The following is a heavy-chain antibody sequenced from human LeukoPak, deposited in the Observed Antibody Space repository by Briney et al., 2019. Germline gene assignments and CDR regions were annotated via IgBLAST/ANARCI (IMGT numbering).Heavy chain of an antibody. CDR3: ARAAYYDSSGYYRQSDFDY. J-gene: IGHJ4*02. CDR2: INTNTEKP. V-gene: IGHV7-4-1*02. Sequence: ASVKVSCKASGYTFTSYTMNWVRQAPGQGLEWMGCINTNTEKPTYAQGFTGRFVFSLDTSVSTAYLQISSLKAEDTAVYYCARAAYYDSSGYYRQSDFDYWGQGTLVTVSS. D-gene: IGHD3-22*01. CDR1: GYTFTSYT.